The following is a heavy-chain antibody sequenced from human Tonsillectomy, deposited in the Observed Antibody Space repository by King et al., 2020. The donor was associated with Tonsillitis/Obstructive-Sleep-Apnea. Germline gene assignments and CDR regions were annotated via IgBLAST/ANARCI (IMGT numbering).Heavy chain of an antibody. CDR1: GGSISSSSYY. CDR2: IYYSGST. CDR3: ARLTGEDAFDI. J-gene: IGHJ3*02. Sequence: LQLQESGPGLVKPSETLSLTCTVSGGSISSSSYYWGWIRQPPGKGLEWIGNIYYSGSTYYNPSLKSRVTISVDTSQNQFSLKLSSVTAADTAVYYCARLTGEDAFDIWGQGTMVTVSS. D-gene: IGHD7-27*01. V-gene: IGHV4-39*01.